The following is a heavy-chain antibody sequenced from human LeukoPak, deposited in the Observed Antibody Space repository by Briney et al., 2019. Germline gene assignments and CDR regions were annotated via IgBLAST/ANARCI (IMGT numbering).Heavy chain of an antibody. CDR1: GYTFTGYY. J-gene: IGHJ4*02. D-gene: IGHD6-19*01. V-gene: IGHV1-2*02. Sequence: VASVKVSCKASGYTFTGYYMHWVRQAPGQGLEWMGWINPNSGGTNYAQKFQGRVTMTRDTSISTAYMELSRLRSDDTAAYYCARVRAVAGFGDLDYWGQGTLVTVSS. CDR3: ARVRAVAGFGDLDY. CDR2: INPNSGGT.